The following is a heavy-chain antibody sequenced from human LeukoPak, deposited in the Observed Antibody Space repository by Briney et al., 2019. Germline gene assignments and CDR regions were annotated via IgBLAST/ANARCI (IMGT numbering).Heavy chain of an antibody. CDR2: INPNCGGT. D-gene: IGHD2-2*01. Sequence: AASVKVSCKASGYTFTGYYMHWVRQAPGQGLEWMGWINPNCGGTNYAQKFQGRVTMTRDTSISTAYMELSRLRSDDTAVYYCARDLIVVVPAAAFDYWGQGTLVTVSS. CDR1: GYTFTGYY. CDR3: ARDLIVVVPAAAFDY. J-gene: IGHJ4*02. V-gene: IGHV1-2*02.